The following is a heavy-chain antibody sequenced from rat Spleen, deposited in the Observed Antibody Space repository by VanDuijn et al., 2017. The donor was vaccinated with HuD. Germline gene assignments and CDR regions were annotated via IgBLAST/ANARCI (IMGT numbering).Heavy chain of an antibody. J-gene: IGHJ2*01. CDR3: ARRHYGYTDYFDY. D-gene: IGHD1-9*01. Sequence: EVQLVESDGGLVQPGRSLKLSCAASGFTFSDYYMAWVRQAPTKGLAWVATISYDDSRTYYRDSVKGRFTISRDDAKSTRSLQMDSLRSEDTATYYCARRHYGYTDYFDYWGQGVMVTVSS. CDR1: GFTFSDYY. CDR2: ISYDDSRT. V-gene: IGHV5-29*01.